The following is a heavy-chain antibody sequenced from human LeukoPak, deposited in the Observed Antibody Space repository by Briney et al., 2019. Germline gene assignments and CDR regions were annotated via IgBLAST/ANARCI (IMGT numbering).Heavy chain of an antibody. Sequence: GGSLRLSCAASGFTMSHYGVSWVRQAPGKGLVWVSRLISDGSSASYADSVKGRFTISRDNTKNILYLQMNSLRAEDTAVYYCVRDSRYCPDVWGQGTTVTVSS. CDR1: GFTMSHYG. CDR3: VRDSRYCPDV. CDR2: LISDGSSA. J-gene: IGHJ6*02. V-gene: IGHV3-74*01. D-gene: IGHD2-8*02.